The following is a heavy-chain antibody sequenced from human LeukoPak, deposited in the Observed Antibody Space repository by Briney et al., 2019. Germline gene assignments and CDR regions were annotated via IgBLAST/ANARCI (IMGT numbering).Heavy chain of an antibody. D-gene: IGHD2-15*01. Sequence: GGSLRLSCAASGFTFSNYAMSWVRQAPGKGLEWVSAISGSASSTYHADSVKGRFTISRDNAKNTVYLQMNSLRVEDTAVYYCARVAVAATRSFDIWGQGTMVTVSS. CDR2: ISGSASST. CDR1: GFTFSNYA. CDR3: ARVAVAATRSFDI. J-gene: IGHJ3*02. V-gene: IGHV3-23*01.